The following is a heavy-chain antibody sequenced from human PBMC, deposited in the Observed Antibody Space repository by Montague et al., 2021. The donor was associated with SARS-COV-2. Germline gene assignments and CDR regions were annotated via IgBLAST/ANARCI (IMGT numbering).Heavy chain of an antibody. CDR1: GDSVSRSY. CDR3: ARQITMVREPFDS. Sequence: SETLSLTCTDAGDSVSRSYWSWIRQSPGKGLEWIGNIYYYGSVNYNPSLKSRLSISLDTSKNQLSLTLTSVTAADTAAYYCARQITMVREPFDSWGQGTLVPVSS. CDR2: IYYYGSV. J-gene: IGHJ4*02. V-gene: IGHV4-59*08. D-gene: IGHD3-10*01.